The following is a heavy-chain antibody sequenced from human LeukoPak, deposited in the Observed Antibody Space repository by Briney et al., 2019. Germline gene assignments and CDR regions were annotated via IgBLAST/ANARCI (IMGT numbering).Heavy chain of an antibody. CDR2: IYPADSDI. CDR3: ARQEYCSGGSCYTWFDP. V-gene: IGHV5-51*01. J-gene: IGHJ5*02. D-gene: IGHD2-15*01. CDR1: GYSISNYW. Sequence: GDSLKISCKGSGYSISNYWIGWVRQMPGKGLEWMGIIYPADSDIRYSPSFQGQVTISADKSISTAYLQWSSLKASDTAMYYCARQEYCSGGSCYTWFDPWGQGTLVTVSS.